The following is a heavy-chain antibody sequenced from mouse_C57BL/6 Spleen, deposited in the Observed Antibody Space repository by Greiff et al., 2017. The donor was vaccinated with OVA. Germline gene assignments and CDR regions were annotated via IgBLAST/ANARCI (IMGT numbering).Heavy chain of an antibody. J-gene: IGHJ1*03. Sequence: VQLQQSGPELVKPGASVKISCKASGYTFTDYYMNWVKQSHGKSLEWIGDINPNNGGTSYNQKFKGKATLTVDKSSSTAYMELRSLTSEDSAVYYCARRFTTVVDWYFDVWGTGTTVTVSS. CDR2: INPNNGGT. V-gene: IGHV1-26*01. CDR3: ARRFTTVVDWYFDV. D-gene: IGHD1-1*01. CDR1: GYTFTDYY.